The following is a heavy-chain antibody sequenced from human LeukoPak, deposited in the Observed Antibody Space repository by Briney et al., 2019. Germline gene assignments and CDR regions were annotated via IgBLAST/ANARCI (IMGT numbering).Heavy chain of an antibody. CDR2: IIPIFGTA. CDR3: ARTPAVVVVAATHLDY. V-gene: IGHV1-69*13. CDR1: GGTFSSYA. D-gene: IGHD2-15*01. J-gene: IGHJ4*02. Sequence: VASVKVSCKASGGTFSSYAISWVRQAPGQGPEWMGGIIPIFGTANYAQKFQGRVTITADESTSTAYMELSSLRSEDTAVYYCARTPAVVVVAATHLDYWGQGTLVTVSS.